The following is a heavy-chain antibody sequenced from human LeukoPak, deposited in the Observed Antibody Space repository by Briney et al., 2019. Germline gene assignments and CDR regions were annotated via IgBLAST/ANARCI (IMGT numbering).Heavy chain of an antibody. CDR1: ASTFTTYG. Sequence: PGGSLRLSCTASASTFTTYGFHWARQAPGKGLEWVASINHNGNVNYYVDSVKGRFTISRDNAKNSLYLQMSNLRAEDTAVYFCARGGGLDVWGQGATVTVSS. J-gene: IGHJ6*02. D-gene: IGHD3-16*01. CDR2: INHNGNVN. CDR3: ARGGGLDV. V-gene: IGHV3-7*03.